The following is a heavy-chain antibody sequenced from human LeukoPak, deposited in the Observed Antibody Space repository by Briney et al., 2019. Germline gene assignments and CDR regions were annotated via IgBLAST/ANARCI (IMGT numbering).Heavy chain of an antibody. Sequence: SETLSLTCTVSGGSISSSSYYWGWIRQPPGKGLEWIGSIYYSGSTYYNPSLKSRVTISVDTSKNQFSLKLSSVTAADTAVYYCARAPLGGAMVRGPSRAFDIWGQGTMVTVSS. CDR1: GGSISSSSYY. CDR3: ARAPLGGAMVRGPSRAFDI. CDR2: IYYSGST. V-gene: IGHV4-39*07. J-gene: IGHJ3*02. D-gene: IGHD3-10*01.